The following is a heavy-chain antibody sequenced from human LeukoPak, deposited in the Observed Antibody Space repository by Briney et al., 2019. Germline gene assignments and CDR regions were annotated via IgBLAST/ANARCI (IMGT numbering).Heavy chain of an antibody. D-gene: IGHD6-19*01. CDR2: IIPIFGTA. CDR3: ARGDVAAVSWFDP. J-gene: IGHJ5*02. V-gene: IGHV1-69*05. Sequence: SVKVSRKASGGTFSSYAISWVRQAPGQGLEWMGRIIPIFGTAKYAQKFQGRVRITTDESTSTAYMELSSLRSEDTAVYYCARGDVAAVSWFDPWGEGTQVSVSS. CDR1: GGTFSSYA.